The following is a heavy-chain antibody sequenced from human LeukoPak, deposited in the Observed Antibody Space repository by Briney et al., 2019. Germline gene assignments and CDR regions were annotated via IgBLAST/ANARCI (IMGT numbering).Heavy chain of an antibody. J-gene: IGHJ6*03. CDR2: IIPIFGTA. Sequence: ASVKVSCRASGYTFTSYGISWVRQAPGQGLEWMGGIIPIFGTANYAQKFQGRVTITADESTSTAYMELGSLRSEDTAVYYCARGGRGYGSGSYYPNYYYYYMDVWGKGTTVTVSS. CDR1: GYTFTSYG. CDR3: ARGGRGYGSGSYYPNYYYYYMDV. V-gene: IGHV1-69*13. D-gene: IGHD3-10*01.